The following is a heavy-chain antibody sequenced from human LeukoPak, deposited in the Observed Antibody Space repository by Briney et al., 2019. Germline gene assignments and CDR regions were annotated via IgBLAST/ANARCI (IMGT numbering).Heavy chain of an antibody. CDR3: ARRLSASYCYMDV. CDR1: GFTVSSNY. J-gene: IGHJ6*03. D-gene: IGHD2-15*01. V-gene: IGHV3-53*01. Sequence: GGSLRLSCAASGFTVSSNYMSWVRQAPGKGLEWLSVIYSGGTTYHADSVKGRFTIPRDSSKNTLYLQMNSLRAEDTAVYYCARRLSASYCYMDVWGKGTTVTVSS. CDR2: IYSGGTT.